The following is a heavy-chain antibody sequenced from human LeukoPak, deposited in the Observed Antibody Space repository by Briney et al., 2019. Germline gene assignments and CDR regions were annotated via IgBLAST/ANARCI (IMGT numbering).Heavy chain of an antibody. CDR1: GGTFSSYA. J-gene: IGHJ6*03. D-gene: IGHD4-17*01. CDR2: IIPIFGTA. V-gene: IGHV1-69*06. Sequence: GASVKVSCKASGGTFSSYAISWVRQAPGQGLEWMGGIIPIFGTANYAQKFQGRVTITADKSTSTAYMELSSLRSEDTAVYYCARVWATTGTDYYYYYYMDVWGKGTTVTVSS. CDR3: ARVWATTGTDYYYYYYMDV.